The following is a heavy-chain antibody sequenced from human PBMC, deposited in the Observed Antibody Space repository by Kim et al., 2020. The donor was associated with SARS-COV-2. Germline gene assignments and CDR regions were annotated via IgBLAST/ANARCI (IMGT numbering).Heavy chain of an antibody. CDR1: GFKFDKYW. D-gene: IGHD3-22*01. CDR2: IDPIDQDGSEK. J-gene: IGHJ3*02. Sequence: GGSLRLSCAASGFKFDKYWMTWVRQAPGKGLEWVASIDPIDQDGSEKYFVDSVKGRFTISRDNGKNSLYLQMNNLRVEDTAVYYCARDPYDYDSRAFGAFAIWGQGTMVTVSS. CDR3: ARDPYDYDSRAFGAFAI. V-gene: IGHV3-7*01.